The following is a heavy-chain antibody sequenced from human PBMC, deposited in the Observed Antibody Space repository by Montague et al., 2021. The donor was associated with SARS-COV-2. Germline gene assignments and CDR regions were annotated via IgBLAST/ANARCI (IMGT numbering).Heavy chain of an antibody. CDR1: GTSFSGYY. D-gene: IGHD3-10*01. V-gene: IGHV4-34*01. CDR2: INHGGSA. CDR3: ARLRDGVVPSPVLGVGPSYSYDYMDV. J-gene: IGHJ6*03. Sequence: SETLSLTCAVHGTSFSGYYWNWIRQPPGKGLEWIGEINHGGSAKYSPSLKSRLTISADTSKNQFSLKLTSVAAADTAVYYCARLRDGVVPSPVLGVGPSYSYDYMDVWGRGTTVTVSS.